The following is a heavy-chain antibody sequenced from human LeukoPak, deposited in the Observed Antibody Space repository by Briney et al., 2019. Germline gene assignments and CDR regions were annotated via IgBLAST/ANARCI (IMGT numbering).Heavy chain of an antibody. J-gene: IGHJ4*02. CDR1: GFTFSSYA. CDR3: AKNSPPPGIAVAGTFDY. D-gene: IGHD6-19*01. CDR2: ISGSGGST. V-gene: IGHV3-23*01. Sequence: GGSLRLSCAASGFTFSSYAMSWVRQAPGKGLEWVSAISGSGGSTYYADSVKGRFTISRDNSKNTLYLQMNSLRAEDTAVYYCAKNSPPPGIAVAGTFDYWSQGTLVTVSS.